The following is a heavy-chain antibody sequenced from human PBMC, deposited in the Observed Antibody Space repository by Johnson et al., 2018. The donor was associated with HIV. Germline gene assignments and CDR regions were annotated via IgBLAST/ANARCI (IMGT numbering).Heavy chain of an antibody. V-gene: IGHV3-48*03. CDR2: ISSSGSTI. Sequence: VQLVESGGGVVQPGGSLRLSCAASGFTFSNYDMHWVRQAQGKGLEWVSYISSSGSTIYYADSVKGRFTISRDNAKNSLYLQMNSLRAEDTAVYYCARDLRDSSGYYLGAFDIWGQGTMVTVSS. J-gene: IGHJ3*02. D-gene: IGHD3-22*01. CDR1: GFTFSNYD. CDR3: ARDLRDSSGYYLGAFDI.